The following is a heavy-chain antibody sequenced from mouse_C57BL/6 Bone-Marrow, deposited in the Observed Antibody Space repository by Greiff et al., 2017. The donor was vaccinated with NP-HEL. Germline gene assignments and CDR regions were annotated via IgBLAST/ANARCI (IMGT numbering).Heavy chain of an antibody. V-gene: IGHV1-64*01. J-gene: IGHJ4*01. Sequence: QVQLQQPGAELVKPGASVKLSCKASGYTFTSYWMHWVKQRPGQGLEWIGMIHPNSGSTNYNEKFKSKATLTVDKSSSTAYMQLSSLTSEDSAVYYCASLRYYGNWVYYAMDYWGQGTSVTVSS. CDR2: IHPNSGST. CDR1: GYTFTSYW. CDR3: ASLRYYGNWVYYAMDY. D-gene: IGHD2-1*01.